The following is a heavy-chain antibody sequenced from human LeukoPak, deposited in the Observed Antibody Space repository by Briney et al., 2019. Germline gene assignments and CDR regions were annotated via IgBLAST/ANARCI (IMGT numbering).Heavy chain of an antibody. Sequence: SETLSLTCTVSGGSISSYYWNWIRQPAGKGLEWIGRIYTSGSTNYNPSLKSRVTMSVDTSKNQFSLKLSSVTAADTAVYYCARGIISRTAGTPSDWFDPWGQGTLVTVSS. V-gene: IGHV4-4*07. D-gene: IGHD1-1*01. CDR3: ARGIISRTAGTPSDWFDP. CDR2: IYTSGST. CDR1: GGSISSYY. J-gene: IGHJ5*02.